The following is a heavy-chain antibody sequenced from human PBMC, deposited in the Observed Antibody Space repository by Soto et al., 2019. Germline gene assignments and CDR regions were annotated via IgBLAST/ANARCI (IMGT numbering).Heavy chain of an antibody. D-gene: IGHD6-13*01. Sequence: QVQLVQSGAEVKKPGASVKVSCKASGYTFTSYGISWLRQAPGQGLEGMGWISAYNGNTNYAQKLQGRVTMTTDTTKSTAYMELRSLRSDDTAVYYCARDWVAAAGGAAYYYYGMDVWGQGTTVTVSS. CDR1: GYTFTSYG. V-gene: IGHV1-18*04. J-gene: IGHJ6*02. CDR3: ARDWVAAAGGAAYYYYGMDV. CDR2: ISAYNGNT.